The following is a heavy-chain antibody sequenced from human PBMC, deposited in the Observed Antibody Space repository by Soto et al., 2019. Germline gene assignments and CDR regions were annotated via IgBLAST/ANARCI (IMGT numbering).Heavy chain of an antibody. CDR2: NRNKANSYTS. D-gene: IGHD6-19*01. CDR1: GFIFSDHY. CDR3: ARGQYSPGWNADY. J-gene: IGHJ4*02. V-gene: IGHV3-72*01. Sequence: EVQLVESGGGLVQPGGSLRLSCGASGFIFSDHYMDWVRQAPGKGLEWVGRNRNKANSYTSEYAASVKGRFTISRDDSTSSLYLQMNSRKPEDTAVYYCARGQYSPGWNADYWGQGFLVTVSS.